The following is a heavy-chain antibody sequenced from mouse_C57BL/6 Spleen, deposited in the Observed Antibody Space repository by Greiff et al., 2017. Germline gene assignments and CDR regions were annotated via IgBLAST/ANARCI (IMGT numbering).Heavy chain of an antibody. J-gene: IGHJ2*01. V-gene: IGHV5-16*01. CDR3: ARVLPYYDYFDY. CDR2: INYDGSST. D-gene: IGHD2-4*01. Sequence: EVMLVESEGGLVQPGSSMKLSCTASGFTFSDYYMAWVRQVPEKGLEWVANINYDGSSTYYLDSLKSRFIISRDNAKNILYLQMSSLKSEDTATYYCARVLPYYDYFDYWGQGTTLTVSS. CDR1: GFTFSDYY.